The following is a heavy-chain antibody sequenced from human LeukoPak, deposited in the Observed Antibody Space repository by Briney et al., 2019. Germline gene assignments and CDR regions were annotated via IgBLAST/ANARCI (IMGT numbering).Heavy chain of an antibody. Sequence: SETLSLTCTVSGGSISNYYWSWIRQPPGKGLEWIGYIYYIGSTNYNPSLKSRVTISVDTSKNQFSLKLSSVTAADTAVYYCARDRPPHCSGGSCYSYWGQGTLVTVSS. V-gene: IGHV4-59*01. CDR3: ARDRPPHCSGGSCYSY. J-gene: IGHJ4*02. D-gene: IGHD2-15*01. CDR1: GGSISNYY. CDR2: IYYIGST.